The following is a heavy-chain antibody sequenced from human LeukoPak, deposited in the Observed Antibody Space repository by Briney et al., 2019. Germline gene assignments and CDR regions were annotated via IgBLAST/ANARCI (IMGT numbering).Heavy chain of an antibody. Sequence: SETLSLTCTVSGGSISSYYWSWIRQPPGEGLEWIGYIYYSGSTNYNPSLKSRVTMSVDTSKNQFSLKLSSVTAADTAVYYCARRDVITGTTDYWGQGTLVTVSS. CDR2: IYYSGST. J-gene: IGHJ4*02. CDR1: GGSISSYY. V-gene: IGHV4-59*01. CDR3: ARRDVITGTTDY. D-gene: IGHD1-14*01.